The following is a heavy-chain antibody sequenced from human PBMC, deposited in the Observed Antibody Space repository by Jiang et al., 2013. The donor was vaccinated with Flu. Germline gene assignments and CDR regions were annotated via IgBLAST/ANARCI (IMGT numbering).Heavy chain of an antibody. D-gene: IGHD1-26*01. Sequence: VQLVESGGGLVQPGRSLRLSCAASGFTFDDYAMHWVRQAPGKGLEWVSGISWNSGSIGYADSVKGRFTISRDNAKNSLYLQMNSLRAEDTALYYCSKDSRGSYYGPFDYWGQGILVTVSS. CDR3: SKDSRGSYYGPFDY. CDR2: ISWNSGSI. V-gene: IGHV3-9*01. CDR1: GFTFDDYA. J-gene: IGHJ4*02.